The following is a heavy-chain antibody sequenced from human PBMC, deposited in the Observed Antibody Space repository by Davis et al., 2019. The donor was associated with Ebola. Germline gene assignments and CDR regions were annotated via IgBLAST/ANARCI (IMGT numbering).Heavy chain of an antibody. CDR2: ISSSGRTI. CDR1: GFTFSDYY. V-gene: IGHV3-11*01. D-gene: IGHD3-10*01. J-gene: IGHJ4*02. CDR3: TRHGDYYGSGDY. Sequence: PGGSLRLSCAASGFTFSDYYMSWIRQAPGKGLEWVSHISSSGRTIYYADSVKGRFTISRDNAKNSLYLQMNSLRAEDTAVDYCTRHGDYYGSGDYWGQGTLVTVSS.